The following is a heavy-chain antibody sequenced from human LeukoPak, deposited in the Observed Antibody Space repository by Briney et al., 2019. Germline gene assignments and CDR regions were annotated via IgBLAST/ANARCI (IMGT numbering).Heavy chain of an antibody. J-gene: IGHJ5*02. CDR3: ARGYLAIFGVVISFDP. D-gene: IGHD3-3*01. V-gene: IGHV1-8*01. Sequence: EASVKVSCKASGHTFTSYDINWVRQATGQGLEWMGWMNPNSGNTGYAQKFQGRVTMTRNTSISTAYMELSSLRSEDTAVYYCARGYLAIFGVVISFDPWGQGTLVTVSS. CDR2: MNPNSGNT. CDR1: GHTFTSYD.